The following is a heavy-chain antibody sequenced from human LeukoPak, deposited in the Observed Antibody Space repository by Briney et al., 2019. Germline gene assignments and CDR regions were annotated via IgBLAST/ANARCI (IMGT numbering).Heavy chain of an antibody. CDR2: ISYDGGNR. D-gene: IGHD6-19*01. CDR1: GFTFSSFA. V-gene: IGHV3-30*04. J-gene: IGHJ6*03. CDR3: ARVGSSAWYRPRYYFYMDV. Sequence: PGGSLRLSCAASGFTFSSFAMHWVRQAPGKGLEWVSVISYDGGNRYYSDSVKGRFTISRDNSKHTLSLQLSSLRVEDSAVYYCARVGSSAWYRPRYYFYMDVWGKGTTVTVSS.